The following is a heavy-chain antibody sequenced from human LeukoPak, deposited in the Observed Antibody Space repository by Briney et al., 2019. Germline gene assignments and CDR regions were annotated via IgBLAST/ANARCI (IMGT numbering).Heavy chain of an antibody. CDR3: ARLPHGYSYGHVDY. V-gene: IGHV5-51*01. CDR1: GYTVTSYW. D-gene: IGHD5-18*01. J-gene: IGHJ4*02. CDR2: IYPYDSTT. Sequence: GESLKISCKGSGYTVTSYWIAWVRQMPGKGLEWMGTIYPYDSTTRYSPSFQGQVTISGDKSSSTSYVQWRSLKASDTAMYYCARLPHGYSYGHVDYWGQGTLVTVSS.